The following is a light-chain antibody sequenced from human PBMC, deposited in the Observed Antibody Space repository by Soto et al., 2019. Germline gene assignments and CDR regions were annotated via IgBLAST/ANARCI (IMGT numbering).Light chain of an antibody. CDR2: EVS. Sequence: QSALTQPASVSGSPGQSITISCTGTSSDVGSYNLVSWYQQHPGKAPKLMIYEVSKRPSGVSNRFSGSKSGNTASLTISGLQAEDEADYYCCSYAGSAYVFGTGTKRTVL. CDR1: SSDVGSYNL. CDR3: CSYAGSAYV. V-gene: IGLV2-23*02. J-gene: IGLJ1*01.